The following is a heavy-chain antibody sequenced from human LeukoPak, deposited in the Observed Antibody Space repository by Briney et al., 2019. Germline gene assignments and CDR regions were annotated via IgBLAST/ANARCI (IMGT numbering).Heavy chain of an antibody. CDR2: ISSSSGTI. D-gene: IGHD5-18*01. V-gene: IGHV3-48*01. CDR1: GFTFSSYS. CDR3: ARDHNYAFDY. Sequence: PGGSLRLSCAASGFTFSSYSMNWVRQAPGKGLERVSYISSSSGTINYADSVKGRFTISGDNARNSLYLQMNSLRGEDTAVYYCARDHNYAFDYWGQGTGVPVSS. J-gene: IGHJ4*02.